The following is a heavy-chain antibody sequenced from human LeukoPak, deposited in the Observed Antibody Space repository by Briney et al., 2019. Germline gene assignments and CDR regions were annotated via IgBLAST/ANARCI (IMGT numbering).Heavy chain of an antibody. CDR2: ISSSSSYI. D-gene: IGHD3-10*01. V-gene: IGHV3-21*01. CDR3: ARAALIRHYYGSGSYSVCFDY. Sequence: GGSLRLSCAASGFTFSSYSMNWVRQAPGKGLEWVSSISSSSSYIYYADSVKGRFTISRDNAKNSLYLQMNSLRAEDTAVYYCARAALIRHYYGSGSYSVCFDYWGQGTLVTVSS. J-gene: IGHJ4*02. CDR1: GFTFSSYS.